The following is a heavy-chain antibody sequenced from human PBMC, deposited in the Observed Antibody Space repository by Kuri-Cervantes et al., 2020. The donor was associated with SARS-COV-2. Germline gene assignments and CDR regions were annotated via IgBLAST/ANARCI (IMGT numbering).Heavy chain of an antibody. CDR3: ARKGGVCSSSCPDY. V-gene: IGHV3-23*01. CDR2: ISGSGGST. Sequence: GGSLRLSCAASGFTFSSYAMSWVRQAPGKGLEWVSAISGSGGSTYYADSVKGRFTTSRDNSKNTLYLQMNSLRAEDTAVYYCARKGGVCSSSCPDYWGQGTLVTVSS. J-gene: IGHJ4*02. D-gene: IGHD6-13*01. CDR1: GFTFSSYA.